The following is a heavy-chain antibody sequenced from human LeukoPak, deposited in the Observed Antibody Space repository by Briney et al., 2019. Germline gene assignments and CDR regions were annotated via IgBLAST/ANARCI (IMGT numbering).Heavy chain of an antibody. J-gene: IGHJ3*02. CDR1: GYPLTSYW. CDR2: IYPGTSHP. CDR3: AREGKAFDI. V-gene: IGHV5-51*01. Sequence: GESLKTSCKVPGYPLTSYWIGLVRPTPGQGLEWLVLIYPGTSHPRYSPSFQGQVTFSADKSISTAYLQWSSLKASDTAMYFCAREGKAFDIWGQGTMVTVSS.